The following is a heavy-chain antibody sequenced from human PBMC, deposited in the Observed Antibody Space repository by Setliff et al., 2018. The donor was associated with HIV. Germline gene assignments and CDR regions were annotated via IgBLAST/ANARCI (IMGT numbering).Heavy chain of an antibody. D-gene: IGHD3-3*01. CDR1: GASISSYY. CDR3: ARGDNFWSGYNF. V-gene: IGHV4-39*07. J-gene: IGHJ3*01. Sequence: SETLSLTCTVSGASISSYYWGWIRLSPTKGLEWIGSIHLSDTYYNPSLKSRVTILVDKSKNQFSLKLSSVTAADTAVYYCARGDNFWSGYNFWGQGTMVTVSS. CDR2: IHLSDT.